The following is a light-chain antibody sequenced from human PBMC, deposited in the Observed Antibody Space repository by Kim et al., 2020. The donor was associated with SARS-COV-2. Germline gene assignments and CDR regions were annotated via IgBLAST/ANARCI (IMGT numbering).Light chain of an antibody. J-gene: IGLJ2*01. CDR3: QAWDSSTAWV. CDR1: KLGDKY. Sequence: SYELTQPPSVSVSPGQTASITCSGDKLGDKYACWYQQKPGQSPVLVIYQDSKRPSGIPERFSGSNSGNTATLTISGTQAMDEADYYCQAWDSSTAWVFGGGTQQTV. CDR2: QDS. V-gene: IGLV3-1*01.